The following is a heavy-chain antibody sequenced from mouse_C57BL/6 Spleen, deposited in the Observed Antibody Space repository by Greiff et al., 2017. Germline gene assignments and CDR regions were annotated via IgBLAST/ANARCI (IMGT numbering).Heavy chain of an antibody. Sequence: LVESGPELVKPGASVKISCKASGYAFSSSWMNWVKQRPGKGLEWIGRIYPGDGDTNYNGKFKGKDTLTADKSSSTAYMQLSSLTSEDSAVYFCARWGDYDWFAYWGQGTLVTVSA. CDR1: GYAFSSSW. D-gene: IGHD2-4*01. CDR2: IYPGDGDT. CDR3: ARWGDYDWFAY. V-gene: IGHV1-82*01. J-gene: IGHJ3*01.